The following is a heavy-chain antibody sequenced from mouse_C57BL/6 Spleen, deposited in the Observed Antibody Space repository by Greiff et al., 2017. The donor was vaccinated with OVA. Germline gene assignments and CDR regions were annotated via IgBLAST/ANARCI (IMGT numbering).Heavy chain of an antibody. CDR2: ISDGGSYT. CDR1: GFTFSSYA. D-gene: IGHD2-4*01. Sequence: EVQGVESGGGLVKPGGSLKLSCAASGFTFSSYAMSWVRQTPEKRLEWVATISDGGSYTYYPDNVKGRFTISRDNAKNNLYLQMSHLKSEDTAMYYCARVDYDATGDYWGQGTTLTVSS. V-gene: IGHV5-4*01. CDR3: ARVDYDATGDY. J-gene: IGHJ2*01.